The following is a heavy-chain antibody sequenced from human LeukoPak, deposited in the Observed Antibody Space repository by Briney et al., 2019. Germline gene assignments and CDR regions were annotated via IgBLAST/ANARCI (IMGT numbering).Heavy chain of an antibody. D-gene: IGHD3-10*01. CDR2: INPNSGGT. V-gene: IGHV1-2*02. CDR1: GYTFAGYY. J-gene: IGHJ3*02. Sequence: ASVKVSCKASGYTFAGYYMHWVRQAPGQGLEWMGWINPNSGGTNYAQKFQGRVTVTRDTSISTAYMELSRLRSDDTAVYYCAREPLYGSGSYAFDIWGQGTMVTVSS. CDR3: AREPLYGSGSYAFDI.